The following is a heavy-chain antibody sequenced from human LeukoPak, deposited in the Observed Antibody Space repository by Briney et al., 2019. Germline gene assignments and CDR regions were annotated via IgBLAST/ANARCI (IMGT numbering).Heavy chain of an antibody. Sequence: GGSLRLSCVASGFTVSSNYMSLVRQAPGKGLEWGSVLFSGGTIYYADSVKGRFTISRDNSKNMLYLQMNSLRAEDKAVYYCARGHVGYSYGFDYWGQGTMVTVSS. CDR1: GFTVSSNY. J-gene: IGHJ4*02. CDR3: ARGHVGYSYGFDY. CDR2: LFSGGTI. V-gene: IGHV3-53*01. D-gene: IGHD5-18*01.